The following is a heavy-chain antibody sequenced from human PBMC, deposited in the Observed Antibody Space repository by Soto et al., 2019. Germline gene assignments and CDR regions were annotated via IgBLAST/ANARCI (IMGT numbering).Heavy chain of an antibody. D-gene: IGHD3-3*01. J-gene: IGHJ4*02. V-gene: IGHV4-31*03. CDR3: AAEVGFGPLFDY. CDR2: IYYSGST. CDR1: GGSISSGGYY. Sequence: QVQLQESGPGLVKPSQTLSLTCTVSGGSISSGGYYWSWIRQHPGKGLEYIGYIYYSGSTYYNPSLKSRVATSVDTSKNQFSLQLTSVTAADTAVYYCAAEVGFGPLFDYWGQGTLVTVSS.